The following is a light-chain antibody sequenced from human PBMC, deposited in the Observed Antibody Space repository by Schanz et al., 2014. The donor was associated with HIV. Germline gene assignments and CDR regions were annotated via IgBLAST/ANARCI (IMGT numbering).Light chain of an antibody. CDR2: GNS. J-gene: IGLJ3*02. V-gene: IGLV1-40*01. CDR1: SSNIGADHD. Sequence: QSVLTQPPSVSGAPGQRVTISCTGSSSNIGADHDVHWYQQLPGTAPKLLIFGNSNRPSGVPDRFSGSKSGTSASLAISGLRSEDEADYHCAAWDDSLNGWVFGGGTKLTVL. CDR3: AAWDDSLNGWV.